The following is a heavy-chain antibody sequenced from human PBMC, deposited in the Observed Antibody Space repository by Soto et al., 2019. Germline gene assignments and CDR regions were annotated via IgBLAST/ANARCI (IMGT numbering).Heavy chain of an antibody. D-gene: IGHD3-22*01. CDR1: GFTFSSYA. Sequence: EVQLLESGGGLVKPGGSLRLSCAASGFTFSSYAMSWVRQAPGKGLEWVSAISGSGGSTYYADSVKGRFTISRDKSKNKLYLRMSSLRGEDAAVYYCAKDRAMYLITMIVAASYEGMDGWDEWSTVTVCS. CDR3: AKDRAMYLITMIVAASYEGMDG. V-gene: IGHV3-23*01. J-gene: IGHJ6*04. CDR2: ISGSGGST.